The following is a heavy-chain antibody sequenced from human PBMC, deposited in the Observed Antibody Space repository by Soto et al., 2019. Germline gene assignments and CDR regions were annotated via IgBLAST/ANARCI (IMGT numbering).Heavy chain of an antibody. CDR1: DGSISTYY. Sequence: SETLSLPCSVSDGSISTYYWSWIRQPPGKELEWIGYVYYSGSTNYNPSLKSRATMSVDTSKNQFSLKLNSVTAADTAVYFCARGPGYCSGGACTFYYGLDVWGQGTTVTVSS. V-gene: IGHV4-59*01. D-gene: IGHD2-15*01. J-gene: IGHJ6*02. CDR2: VYYSGST. CDR3: ARGPGYCSGGACTFYYGLDV.